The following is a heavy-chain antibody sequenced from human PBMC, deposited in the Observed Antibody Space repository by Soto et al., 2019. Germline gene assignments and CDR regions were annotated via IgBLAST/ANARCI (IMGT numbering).Heavy chain of an antibody. D-gene: IGHD2-15*01. CDR1: GGTFSSYA. V-gene: IGHV1-69*13. Sequence: GASVKVSCKASGGTFSSYAISWVRQAPGQGLEWMGGIIPIFGTANYAQKFQGRVTITADESTSTAYMELSSLRSEDTAVCYCAREGYCSGGSCSDWGQGTLVTVSS. J-gene: IGHJ4*02. CDR2: IIPIFGTA. CDR3: AREGYCSGGSCSD.